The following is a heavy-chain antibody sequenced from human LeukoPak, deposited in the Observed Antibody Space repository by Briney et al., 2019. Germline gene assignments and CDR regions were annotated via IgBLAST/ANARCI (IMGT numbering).Heavy chain of an antibody. V-gene: IGHV5-51*01. CDR3: ARLASGLQYYFDY. CDR1: GYSFTSYW. J-gene: IGHJ4*02. D-gene: IGHD4-11*01. Sequence: GESLKISCKGSGYSFTSYWIGWVRQMPGKGLECMGIIYPGDSDTRYRPSFQGQVTISADKSLSTAYLQWSSLKASDTAMYYCARLASGLQYYFDYWGQGTLVTVSS. CDR2: IYPGDSDT.